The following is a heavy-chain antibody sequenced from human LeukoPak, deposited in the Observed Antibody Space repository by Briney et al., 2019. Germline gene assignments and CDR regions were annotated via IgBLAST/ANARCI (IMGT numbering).Heavy chain of an antibody. CDR3: ARSLASGWDLTFAY. Sequence: PGGSLRLSCAASGFTFSDYYMSWIRQAPGKGLEWVSYISSSSSSIYYADSVKGRFTISRDNAKNSLYLQMNSLRAEDTAVYYCARSLASGWDLTFAYWGQGTLVTVSS. J-gene: IGHJ4*02. D-gene: IGHD6-19*01. CDR1: GFTFSDYY. V-gene: IGHV3-11*01. CDR2: ISSSSSSI.